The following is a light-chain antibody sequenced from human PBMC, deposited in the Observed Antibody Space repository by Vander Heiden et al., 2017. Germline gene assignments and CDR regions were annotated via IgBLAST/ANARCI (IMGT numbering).Light chain of an antibody. CDR3: QQYHSPWT. Sequence: DIQMTQSPSTLSASVGDRVTVTCRASQSIYYYLAWFQQKPGKAPNLLISKAANVESGVPSRFSGSGSGTEFTLTITRLQPDDFATYFCQQYHSPWTFGQGTKLE. CDR1: QSIYYY. CDR2: KAA. V-gene: IGKV1-5*01. J-gene: IGKJ1*01.